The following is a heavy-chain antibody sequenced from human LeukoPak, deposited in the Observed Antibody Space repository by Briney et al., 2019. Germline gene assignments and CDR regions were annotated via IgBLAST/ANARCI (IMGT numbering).Heavy chain of an antibody. Sequence: SETLPLTCTVSGGSISNYYWSCIRQPPGKGLEWIGYIYYSGSTNYNPSLKSRVTISVDTSKNQFSLKLSSVTAADTAVYYCARVGGTNYYYYGMDVWGQGTTVTVSS. CDR2: IYYSGST. V-gene: IGHV4-59*01. CDR3: ARVGGTNYYYYGMDV. CDR1: GGSISNYY. J-gene: IGHJ6*02. D-gene: IGHD1-26*01.